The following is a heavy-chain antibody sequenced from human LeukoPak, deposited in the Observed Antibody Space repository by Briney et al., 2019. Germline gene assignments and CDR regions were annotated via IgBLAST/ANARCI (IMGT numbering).Heavy chain of an antibody. CDR3: AKRATITATGPYYYYHMDA. Sequence: GGSLRLSCAASGFTFNNYAMSWVRQAPGMGLEWLPYVSGSGGATYYADSVKGRFTISRDNSQKTLYLQMNSLRSEDTATYFCAKRATITATGPYYYYHMDAWGKGTTVTVSS. CDR1: GFTFNNYA. CDR2: VSGSGGAT. V-gene: IGHV3-23*01. J-gene: IGHJ6*04. D-gene: IGHD5-24*01.